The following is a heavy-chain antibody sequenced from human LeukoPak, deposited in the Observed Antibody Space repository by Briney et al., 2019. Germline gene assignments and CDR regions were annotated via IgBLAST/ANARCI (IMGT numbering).Heavy chain of an antibody. J-gene: IGHJ3*02. Sequence: SETLSLTCTVSAGSMRSHYWSWIRQPPEKGLEWMGFIYYSGTTRYKPSLQSRVTISADTSKNQFSLKLTSVTAADTAVYYCARLLDNDSSGDPDTFDMWGQGTMVTVSS. CDR1: AGSMRSHY. D-gene: IGHD3-22*01. V-gene: IGHV4-59*11. CDR3: ARLLDNDSSGDPDTFDM. CDR2: IYYSGTT.